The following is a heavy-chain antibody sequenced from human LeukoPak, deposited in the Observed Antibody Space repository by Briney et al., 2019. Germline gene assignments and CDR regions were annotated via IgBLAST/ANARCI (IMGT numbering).Heavy chain of an antibody. CDR1: GFTSSSYE. Sequence: GGSLRLSCAASGFTSSSYEMNWVRQAPGKGLEWVSYISSSGSPIYYADSVKGRFTISRDNAKNSLYLQMNSLRAEDTAVYYCARDLYNSGRSGIREFDYWGQGTLVTVSS. CDR3: ARDLYNSGRSGIREFDY. V-gene: IGHV3-48*03. J-gene: IGHJ4*02. D-gene: IGHD5-12*01. CDR2: ISSSGSPI.